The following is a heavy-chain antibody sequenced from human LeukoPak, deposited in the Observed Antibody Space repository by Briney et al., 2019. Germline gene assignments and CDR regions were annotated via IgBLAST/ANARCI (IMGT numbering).Heavy chain of an antibody. J-gene: IGHJ5*02. V-gene: IGHV3-21*01. CDR2: ISGSGSYI. CDR1: GFTFSSYS. Sequence: GGSLRLSCAASGFTFSSYSMNWVRQAPGKGLEWVSSISGSGSYIYYADLEKGRFTISRDNAKNSLYLQMNSLRAEDTAVYYCARDRGGSYPNWFDPWGQGTLVTVSS. CDR3: ARDRGGSYPNWFDP. D-gene: IGHD1-26*01.